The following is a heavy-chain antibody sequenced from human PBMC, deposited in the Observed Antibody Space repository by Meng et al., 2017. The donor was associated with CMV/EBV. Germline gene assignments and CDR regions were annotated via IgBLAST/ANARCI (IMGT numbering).Heavy chain of an antibody. CDR1: TFSSYA. D-gene: IGHD3-9*01. V-gene: IGHV1-69*05. CDR2: IIPIFGTA. CDR3: ARVAYYDILTGYDNWFDP. Sequence: TFSSYAISWVRQAPGQGLEWIGGIIPIFGTANYAQKFQGRVTITTDESTSTAYMELSSLRSEDTAVYYCARVAYYDILTGYDNWFDPWGQGTLVTVSS. J-gene: IGHJ5*02.